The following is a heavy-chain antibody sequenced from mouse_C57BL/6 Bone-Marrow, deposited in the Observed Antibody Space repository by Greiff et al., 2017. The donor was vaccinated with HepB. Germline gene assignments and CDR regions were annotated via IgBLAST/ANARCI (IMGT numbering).Heavy chain of an antibody. D-gene: IGHD1-1*01. CDR1: GYTFTSHW. J-gene: IGHJ2*01. CDR3: AYYGSSDPYYFDY. CDR2: IFPGSGST. Sequence: VKVVEPGPELVRPGASVKISCKAPGYTFTSHWMQWVRQRPGQGLEWIGGIFPGSGSTYYNEKFKGKATLTVDTSSSTAYMQLSSLTSEDSAVYFCAYYGSSDPYYFDYWGQGTTLTVSS. V-gene: IGHV1-56*01.